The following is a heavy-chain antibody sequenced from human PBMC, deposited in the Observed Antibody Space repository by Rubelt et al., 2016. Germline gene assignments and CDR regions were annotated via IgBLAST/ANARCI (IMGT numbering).Heavy chain of an antibody. J-gene: IGHJ5*01. Sequence: QVQLQQWGAGLLKPSETLSLTCAVYGGSFSGYYWSWIRQPPGKGLEWIGEINHSGSTNYNPSLKSRVTVPVDTSKNQFSLTLSSGTAAGKAVYYGAGGPARAAAAPRRLWFDPWGQGTTVTVSS. V-gene: IGHV4-34*01. CDR3: AGGPARAAAAPRRLWFDP. CDR2: INHSGST. D-gene: IGHD6-13*01. CDR1: GGSFSGYY.